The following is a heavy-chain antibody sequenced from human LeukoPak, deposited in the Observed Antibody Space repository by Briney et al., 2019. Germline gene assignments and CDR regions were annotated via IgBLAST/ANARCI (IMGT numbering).Heavy chain of an antibody. V-gene: IGHV3-21*01. CDR3: ASSPTQS. Sequence: GGSLRLSCAASGFPFKTYHMNWVRQSPGKGLEWVAMITTTFYNYYADSVKGRFTISRDNAKNSLYLQMNSLRAEDTAVYYCASSPTQSWGQGTLVTVSS. CDR1: GFPFKTYH. CDR2: MITTTFYN. J-gene: IGHJ5*02.